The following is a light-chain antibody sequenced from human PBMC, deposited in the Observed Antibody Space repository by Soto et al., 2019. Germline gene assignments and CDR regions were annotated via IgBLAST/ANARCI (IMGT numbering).Light chain of an antibody. J-gene: IGKJ4*01. CDR3: QQYNNWPPLT. CDR2: GAS. CDR1: QSVSRN. V-gene: IGKV3-15*01. Sequence: EIVMTQSPATLSVSPGARATLSCRASQSVSRNLAWYQQKPGQAPRLLIYGASTRATGIPARFSGSGSGTEFTLTISSLQSEDFAVYYCQQYNNWPPLTFGGGTKVEIK.